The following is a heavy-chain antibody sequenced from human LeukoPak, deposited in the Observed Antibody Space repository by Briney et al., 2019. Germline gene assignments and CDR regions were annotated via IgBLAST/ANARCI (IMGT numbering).Heavy chain of an antibody. CDR1: GFIFSDYY. CDR2: ISSRGSHT. J-gene: IGHJ4*02. CDR3: ARDMRSGWYDADY. Sequence: GGSLTLSCAASGFIFSDYYMSWIRQAPGKGLEWVSYISSRGSHTYYADSVKGRFTISRDNAQNSLYLQMNSLSAEDTAVYYCARDMRSGWYDADYWGQGTLVTVSS. D-gene: IGHD6-19*01. V-gene: IGHV3-11*05.